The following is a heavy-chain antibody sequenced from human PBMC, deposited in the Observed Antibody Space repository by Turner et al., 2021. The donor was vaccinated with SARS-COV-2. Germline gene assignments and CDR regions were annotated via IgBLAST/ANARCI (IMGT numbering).Heavy chain of an antibody. Sequence: QVQLVESGGGLVKPGGSLRLSCAASGFPFSDYYMSWFRQAPGKVLEWVSFISTSGSTIYYADSLKVRFTISRDNATTSLYLHMNSLRAEDTAVYYCARDWRYDFHSSIDAFDIWGQGTMVTVSS. CDR1: GFPFSDYY. D-gene: IGHD3-3*01. V-gene: IGHV3-11*01. CDR3: ARDWRYDFHSSIDAFDI. CDR2: ISTSGSTI. J-gene: IGHJ3*02.